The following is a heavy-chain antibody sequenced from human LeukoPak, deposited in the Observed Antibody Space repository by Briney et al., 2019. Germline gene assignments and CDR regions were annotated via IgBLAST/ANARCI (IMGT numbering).Heavy chain of an antibody. V-gene: IGHV3-21*01. D-gene: IGHD3-22*01. CDR1: GFTFISSR. Sequence: GGSLRLSCAASGFTFISSRTNWVRQAPRTGLEGVSSISSSSSYIYYAHSLKGRFTIYRDNAKNSLYLQMNRLGAEDTAAYYCVREMDAGVVAVAKWERKIPPLFDYWGQGILVTVSS. CDR3: VREMDAGVVAVAKWERKIPPLFDY. CDR2: ISSSSSYI. J-gene: IGHJ4*02.